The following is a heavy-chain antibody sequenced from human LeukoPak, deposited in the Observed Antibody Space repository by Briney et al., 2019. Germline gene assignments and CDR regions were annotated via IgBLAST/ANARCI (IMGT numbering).Heavy chain of an antibody. CDR1: GYTFTSYG. J-gene: IGHJ4*02. D-gene: IGHD2-15*01. CDR3: ARNLSHGYCSGGTCYSSLYFDY. CDR2: ISAYNGNT. Sequence: GASVNVSCTASGYTFTSYGISWVRQAPGQGLEWMGWISAYNGNTNYAQNLQGRVTMTTDTSTSTAYMELRSLKSDDTAMYYCARNLSHGYCSGGTCYSSLYFDYWGQGTLVTVSS. V-gene: IGHV1-18*01.